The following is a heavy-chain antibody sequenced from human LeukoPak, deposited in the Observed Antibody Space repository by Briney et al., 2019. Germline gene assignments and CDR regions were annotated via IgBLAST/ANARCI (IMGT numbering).Heavy chain of an antibody. CDR2: ISTNSDEI. Sequence: GASVKVSCKASGYTFTRYGISWVRQAPGEGLEWMGWISTNSDEIHYARKFQGRVTLTTDTSASTAYMEVRSLRSDDTAVYYCARMRFSRGVAVAGKYPDYWGQGTLVTVSS. D-gene: IGHD6-19*01. V-gene: IGHV1-18*01. J-gene: IGHJ4*02. CDR1: GYTFTRYG. CDR3: ARMRFSRGVAVAGKYPDY.